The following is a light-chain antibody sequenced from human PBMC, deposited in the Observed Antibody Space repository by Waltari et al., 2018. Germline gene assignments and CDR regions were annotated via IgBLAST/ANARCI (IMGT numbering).Light chain of an antibody. CDR1: QSVSRY. V-gene: IGKV3-11*01. CDR2: DAS. CDR3: QQRSNWPLT. Sequence: EIVLTQSPATLSLSPGERATLSCRASQSVSRYLVWYQQKPGQAPRLVMYDASNRATDIPARFSGSGSGTDFTLTISSLEPEDFAVYYCQQRSNWPLTFGGGTKVEIK. J-gene: IGKJ4*01.